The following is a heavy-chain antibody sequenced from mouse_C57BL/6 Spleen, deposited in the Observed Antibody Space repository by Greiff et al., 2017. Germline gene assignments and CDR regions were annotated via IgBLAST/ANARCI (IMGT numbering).Heavy chain of an antibody. Sequence: VQLKQSGAELVKPGASVKLSCTASGFNIKDYYMHWVKQRTEQGLEWIGMIDPEDGGTKYAPKFQGKATITADKSSNTAFLQLSSLTSEDTAVDCCASSCDSGFAYWGQGTLVTVSA. V-gene: IGHV14-2*01. D-gene: IGHD1-1*01. CDR1: GFNIKDYY. CDR2: IDPEDGGT. J-gene: IGHJ3*01. CDR3: ASSCDSGFAY.